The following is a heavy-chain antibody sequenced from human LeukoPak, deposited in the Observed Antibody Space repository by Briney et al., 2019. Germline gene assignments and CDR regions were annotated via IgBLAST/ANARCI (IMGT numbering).Heavy chain of an antibody. CDR3: ARVFYSYGCDY. Sequence: KPSETLSLTCTVSGGSISSYYWSWTRQPPGKGLEWIGYIYYSGSTNYNPSLKSRVTISVDTSKNQFSLKLSSVTAADTAVYYCARVFYSYGCDYWGQGTLVTVSS. CDR1: GGSISSYY. D-gene: IGHD5-18*01. J-gene: IGHJ4*02. CDR2: IYYSGST. V-gene: IGHV4-59*01.